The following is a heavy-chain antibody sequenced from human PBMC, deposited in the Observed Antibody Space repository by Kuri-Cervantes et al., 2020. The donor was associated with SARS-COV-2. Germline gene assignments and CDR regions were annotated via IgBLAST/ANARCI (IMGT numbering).Heavy chain of an antibody. J-gene: IGHJ6*03. CDR1: GFTFGFYW. V-gene: IGHV3-7*03. D-gene: IGHD6-6*01. CDR3: ARGGQVVPPEAYYYHYYYMDV. CDR2: IKSDGSDK. Sequence: GESLKISCAASGFTFGFYWMTWVRQAPGKGLEWVANIKSDGSDKLYVDSVKGRFTISRDNVKNSLYLEIHSLRTEDTAVYYCARGGQVVPPEAYYYHYYYMDVWGKGTTVTVSS.